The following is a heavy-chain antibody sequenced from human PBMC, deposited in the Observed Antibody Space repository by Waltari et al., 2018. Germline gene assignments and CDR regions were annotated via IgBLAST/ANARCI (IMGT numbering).Heavy chain of an antibody. Sequence: QLQLQESGPGLVKPSETLSLTCTVSGGSISSSSYSWGWIRQPPGKGLEWIGSIYYSGSTYYNPSLKSRVTISVDTSKNQFSLKLSSVTAADTAVYYCARPMTRSKGVGFDPWGQGTLVTVSS. CDR2: IYYSGST. V-gene: IGHV4-39*01. CDR1: GGSISSSSYS. D-gene: IGHD2-15*01. CDR3: ARPMTRSKGVGFDP. J-gene: IGHJ5*02.